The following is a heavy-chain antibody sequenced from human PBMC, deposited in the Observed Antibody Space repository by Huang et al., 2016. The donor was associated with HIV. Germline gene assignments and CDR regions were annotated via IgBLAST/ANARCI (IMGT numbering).Heavy chain of an antibody. CDR3: ARGPIRFLAWLLNFDY. J-gene: IGHJ4*02. CDR2: RSYDEDNK. D-gene: IGHD3-3*01. V-gene: IGHV3-30*03. CDR1: GFTFSSYG. Sequence: QILLIESGGGVVQPGRSLRLSCAASGFTFSSYGMHGVRQAPGKGLEWVAVRSYDEDNKYYADSVRGRFTISRDNSKNTLYLQMNSLRIEDTAVYYCARGPIRFLAWLLNFDYWGQGALVTVSS.